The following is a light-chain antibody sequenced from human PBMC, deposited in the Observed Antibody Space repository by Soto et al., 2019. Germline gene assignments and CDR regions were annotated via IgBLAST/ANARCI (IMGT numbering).Light chain of an antibody. CDR3: AAWDDSLNALV. V-gene: IGLV1-44*01. J-gene: IGLJ2*01. CDR1: NSNIGINT. Sequence: QSVLTQPPSASEPPGQRGTLSWSGSNSNIGINTVNWYQQLPGTAPKLLIYTNDQRPSGVPDRFSGSKSGTSASLAISGLQSEDEADYYCAAWDDSLNALVFGGGTKLTVL. CDR2: TND.